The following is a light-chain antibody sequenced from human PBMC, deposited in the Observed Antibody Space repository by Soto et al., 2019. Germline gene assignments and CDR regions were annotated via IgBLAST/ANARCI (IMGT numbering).Light chain of an antibody. V-gene: IGKV4-1*01. J-gene: IGKJ4*01. CDR1: QSVLYSSNNKNY. CDR3: QQYYSTPLT. CDR2: WAS. Sequence: DIVMTQSPDFLAVSLGERATINCKSSQSVLYSSNNKNYLAWYQQKPGQPPKLLIYWASTREFGVPDRFSGSGSGTDFTLTISSLQAEDVAVYYCQQYYSTPLTFGGGTKVEIK.